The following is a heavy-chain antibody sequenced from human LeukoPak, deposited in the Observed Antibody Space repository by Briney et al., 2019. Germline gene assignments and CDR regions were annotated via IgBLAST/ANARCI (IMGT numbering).Heavy chain of an antibody. CDR3: ARPNCSSTSCYFDAFDI. CDR2: IYYSGST. D-gene: IGHD2-2*01. CDR1: GGSISSYY. V-gene: IGHV4-59*12. J-gene: IGHJ3*02. Sequence: PSETLSLTCTVSGGSISSYYWSWIRQPPGKGLEWIGYIYYSGSTNYNPSLKSRVTISVDTSKNQFSLKLSSVTAADTAVYYCARPNCSSTSCYFDAFDIWGQGTMVTVSS.